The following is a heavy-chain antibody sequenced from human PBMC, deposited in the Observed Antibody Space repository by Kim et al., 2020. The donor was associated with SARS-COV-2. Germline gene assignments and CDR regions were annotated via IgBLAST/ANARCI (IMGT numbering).Heavy chain of an antibody. D-gene: IGHD3-22*01. J-gene: IGHJ6*02. V-gene: IGHV3-21*01. CDR2: ISSSSSYI. CDR3: AREPGDSSRWYYYGMDV. Sequence: GGSLRLSCAASGFTFSSYSMNWVRQAPGKGLEWVSSISSSSSYIYYADSVKGRFTISRDNAKNSLYLQMNSLRAEDTAVYYCAREPGDSSRWYYYGMDVWGQGTTVTVAS. CDR1: GFTFSSYS.